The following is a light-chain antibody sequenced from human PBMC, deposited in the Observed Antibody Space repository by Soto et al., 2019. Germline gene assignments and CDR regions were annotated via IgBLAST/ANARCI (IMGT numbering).Light chain of an antibody. CDR1: QSVLYSSNNKNY. V-gene: IGKV4-1*01. CDR2: WAS. Sequence: DIVMTQSPDSLAVSLGERATINCKSSQSVLYSSNNKNYLAWYQQRPGQPPKLLICWASTRESGVPDRFSGSRSGTDFTLTITSLKAEDVAVDYCQQYESTPPTFGQGTKLEI. CDR3: QQYESTPPT. J-gene: IGKJ2*01.